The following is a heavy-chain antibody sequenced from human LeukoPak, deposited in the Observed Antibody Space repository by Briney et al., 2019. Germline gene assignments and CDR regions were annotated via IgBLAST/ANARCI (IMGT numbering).Heavy chain of an antibody. CDR1: GFTLSNYW. CDR2: IKQDGSEK. D-gene: IGHD6-13*01. Sequence: PGGSLRLSCAASGFTLSNYWISWVRQAPGKGLEWVANIKQDGSEKSYVDSVKGRFTISRDNAKNSVYLQMNSLRAEDTAVYYCARAIAAAESYWGQGTLVTVSS. V-gene: IGHV3-7*01. J-gene: IGHJ4*02. CDR3: ARAIAAAESY.